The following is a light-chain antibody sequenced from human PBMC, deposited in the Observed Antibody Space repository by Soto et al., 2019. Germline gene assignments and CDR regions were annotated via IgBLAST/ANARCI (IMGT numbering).Light chain of an antibody. CDR1: QSIGRY. V-gene: IGKV3-11*01. Sequence: EILLTQSPATLSLSPGERATLSCRASQSIGRYLAWYQQKPGQAPRLLIYDASDSATGIPVMRGGSWSRTVFTITISSLVPEYFAFYYYQQRSNWITFGQGTRLEIK. CDR3: QQRSNWIT. CDR2: DAS. J-gene: IGKJ5*01.